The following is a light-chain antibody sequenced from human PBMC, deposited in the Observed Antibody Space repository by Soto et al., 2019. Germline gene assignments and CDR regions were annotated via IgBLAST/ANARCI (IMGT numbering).Light chain of an antibody. CDR3: EQRRDWPLT. CDR1: QSVSSY. CDR2: DAS. Sequence: EIVLTQSPATLSLSPGERATLSCRASQSVSSYFAWYQQKLGQAPRLIIYDASSRATGIPARFSGSGSGTDFNLPISSLEPEDFAVYFGEQRRDWPLTFGRGTRVEI. J-gene: IGKJ1*01. V-gene: IGKV3-11*01.